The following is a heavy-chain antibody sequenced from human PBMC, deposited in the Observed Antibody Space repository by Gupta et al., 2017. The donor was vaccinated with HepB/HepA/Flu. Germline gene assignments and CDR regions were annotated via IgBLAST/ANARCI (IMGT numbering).Heavy chain of an antibody. CDR1: GFTFSSYG. D-gene: IGHD2-21*02. V-gene: IGHV3-30*18. CDR3: AKDMAPYCGGDCLRHDAFDI. CDR2: ISYDGSNK. J-gene: IGHJ3*02. Sequence: QVQLVESGGGVVQPGRSLRLSCAASGFTFSSYGMHWVRQAPGKGLEWVAVISYDGSNKYYADSVKGRFTISRDNSKNTLDLQMNSLRAEDTAVYYCAKDMAPYCGGDCLRHDAFDIWGQGTMVTVSS.